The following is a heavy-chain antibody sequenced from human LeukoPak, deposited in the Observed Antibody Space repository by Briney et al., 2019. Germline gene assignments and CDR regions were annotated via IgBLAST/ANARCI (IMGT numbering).Heavy chain of an antibody. V-gene: IGHV4-39*01. Sequence: SETLSLXCTVSGGSISSSSYYWGWIRQPPGEGLEWIGSIYYSGITYYNPSLKSRVTISVDTSKNQFSLKLSSVTAADTAVYYCARRIAALTFDYWGQGTLVTVSS. J-gene: IGHJ4*02. CDR1: GGSISSSSYY. CDR2: IYYSGIT. D-gene: IGHD6-6*01. CDR3: ARRIAALTFDY.